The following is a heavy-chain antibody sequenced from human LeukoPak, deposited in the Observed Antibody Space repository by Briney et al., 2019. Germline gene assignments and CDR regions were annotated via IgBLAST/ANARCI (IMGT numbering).Heavy chain of an antibody. CDR3: AGFFHDNSNAAFDI. Sequence: GASVKVSCKASGGTFSNYDFTFTSYAITWVRQAPGQGLEWMGGIIPIYGRADYPQKFQGRVTIAADESTRTVTMQLSSLRSEDTAVYYCAGFFHDNSNAAFDIWGQGTVVTVS. D-gene: IGHD3-22*01. CDR2: IIPIYGRA. CDR1: GGTFSNYDFTFTSYA. J-gene: IGHJ3*02. V-gene: IGHV1-69*13.